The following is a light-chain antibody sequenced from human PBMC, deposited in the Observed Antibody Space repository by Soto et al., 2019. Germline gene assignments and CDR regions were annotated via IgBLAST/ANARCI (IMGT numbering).Light chain of an antibody. CDR3: QQYSDWPRT. Sequence: EILMTQSPATLSVSPGERATLSCRASQGFSSNLAWYQQKPGQAPRLLIYGASTRATGIPARFSGSGSGTEFTLTISSLQSEDFVVYYCQQYSDWPRTFGQGTKVEIK. CDR1: QGFSSN. J-gene: IGKJ1*01. V-gene: IGKV3-15*01. CDR2: GAS.